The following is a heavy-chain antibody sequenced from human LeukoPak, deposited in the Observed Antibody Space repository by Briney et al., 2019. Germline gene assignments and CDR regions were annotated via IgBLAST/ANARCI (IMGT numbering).Heavy chain of an antibody. Sequence: PSQTLSLTCTVSGGSISSDNYYGNRIRQPAGKGLEWMGRIYTSGSTNYNPSLKTRVTISIDTSKNQFSLKLTSVTAADTAVYYCLLRRDGYTHFDYWGQGTLVTVSS. V-gene: IGHV4-61*02. CDR3: LLRRDGYTHFDY. D-gene: IGHD5-24*01. J-gene: IGHJ4*02. CDR1: GGSISSDNYY. CDR2: IYTSGST.